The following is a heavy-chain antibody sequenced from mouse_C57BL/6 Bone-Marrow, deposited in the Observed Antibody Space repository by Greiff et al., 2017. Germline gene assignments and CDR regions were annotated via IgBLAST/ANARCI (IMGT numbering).Heavy chain of an antibody. CDR1: GYTFTSYW. D-gene: IGHD3-1*01. V-gene: IGHV1-50*01. J-gene: IGHJ2*01. Sequence: QVQLQQPGAELVKPGASVKLSCKASGYTFTSYWMQWVKQRPGQGLEWIGEIDPSDSYTNYNQKFKGKATLTVDTSSSTAYMQLSSLASEDSAVYYCARVGSWHIFDYWGQGTTLTVSS. CDR3: ARVGSWHIFDY. CDR2: IDPSDSYT.